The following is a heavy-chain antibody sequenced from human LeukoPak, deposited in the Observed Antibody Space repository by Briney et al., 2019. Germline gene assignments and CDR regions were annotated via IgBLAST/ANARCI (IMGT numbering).Heavy chain of an antibody. J-gene: IGHJ6*04. CDR2: ISSSSSTI. CDR1: GFTFSSYS. D-gene: IGHD3-10*02. Sequence: GGSLTLSCAASGFTFSSYSMNWVRQAPGKGLEWVSYISSSSSTIYYADSVKGRFTISRDNAKNSLYLQMNTLRAEDTAVYYCAELGITMIGGVWGKGTTVTVSS. V-gene: IGHV3-48*04. CDR3: AELGITMIGGV.